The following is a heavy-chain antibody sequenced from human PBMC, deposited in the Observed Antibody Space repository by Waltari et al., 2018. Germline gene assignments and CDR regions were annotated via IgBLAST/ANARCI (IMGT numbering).Heavy chain of an antibody. J-gene: IGHJ4*02. CDR1: GGSISSGSYY. CDR2: IYTSGST. CDR3: AREVVATSNFDY. D-gene: IGHD5-12*01. Sequence: QVQLQESGPGLVKPSQTLSVTCTVSGGSISSGSYYWSWIRQPAGKGLEWIGRIYTSGSTNYNPSLKSRVTRSVETSKNQFSLKLSSVTAADTAVYYCAREVVATSNFDYWGQGTLVTVSS. V-gene: IGHV4-61*02.